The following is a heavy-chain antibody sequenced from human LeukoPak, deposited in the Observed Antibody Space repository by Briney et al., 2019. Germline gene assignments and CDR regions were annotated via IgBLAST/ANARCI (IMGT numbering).Heavy chain of an antibody. D-gene: IGHD3-3*01. Sequence: SETLSLTCTVSGGSISSYYWSWIRQPPGKGLEWIGYIYYSGSTNYNPSLKSRVTISVDTSKNQFSLKLSSVTAADTAVYYCARRGRYDFWFDYWGQGTLVTVSS. CDR2: IYYSGST. V-gene: IGHV4-59*08. CDR3: ARRGRYDFWFDY. CDR1: GGSISSYY. J-gene: IGHJ5*01.